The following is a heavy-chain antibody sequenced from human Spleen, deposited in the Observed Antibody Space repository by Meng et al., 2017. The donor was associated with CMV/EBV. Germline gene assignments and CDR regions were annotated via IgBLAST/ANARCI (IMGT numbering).Heavy chain of an antibody. J-gene: IGHJ5*02. Sequence: GESLKISCAASGLTVSSYWMHWVRQAPGKGLEWVSRINSEGSTTNYADSVKGRFTISRDNAKNSLYLQMNSLRAEDTAVYYCARNEYSSSTFDPWGQGTLVTVSS. V-gene: IGHV3-74*01. D-gene: IGHD6-6*01. CDR2: INSEGSTT. CDR1: GLTVSSYW. CDR3: ARNEYSSSTFDP.